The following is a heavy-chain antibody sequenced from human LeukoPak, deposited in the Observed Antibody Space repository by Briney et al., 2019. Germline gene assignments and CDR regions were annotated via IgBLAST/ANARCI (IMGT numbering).Heavy chain of an antibody. J-gene: IGHJ4*02. D-gene: IGHD6-13*01. V-gene: IGHV1-46*01. CDR2: INPSGGST. Sequence: ASVKVSCKASGYTFTSHYMHWVRQAPGQGLEWMGIINPSGGSTSYAQKFQGRVTMTRDMSTSTVYMELSSLRSEDTAVYYCARVSGYSSSWYYFDYWGQGTLVTVSS. CDR1: GYTFTSHY. CDR3: ARVSGYSSSWYYFDY.